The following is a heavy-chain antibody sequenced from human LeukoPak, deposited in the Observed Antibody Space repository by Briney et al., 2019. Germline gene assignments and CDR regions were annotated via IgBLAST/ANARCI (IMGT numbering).Heavy chain of an antibody. CDR1: GFTFSNYW. J-gene: IGHJ5*02. CDR3: ARAFTTSWYNWFDP. D-gene: IGHD2-2*01. CDR2: IKQDGSDQ. V-gene: IGHV3-7*01. Sequence: PGGSLRLSCAASGFTFSNYWMIWVRRAPGKGLEWVASIKQDGSDQYYVDSMKGRFIISRDNAKNSLYLEMNSLRTEDTALYYCARAFTTSWYNWFDPWGQGTLVTVSS.